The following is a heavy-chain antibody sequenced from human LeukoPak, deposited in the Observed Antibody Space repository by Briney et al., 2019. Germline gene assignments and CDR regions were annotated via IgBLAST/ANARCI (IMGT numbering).Heavy chain of an antibody. CDR2: ISLSGTTI. V-gene: IGHV3-48*03. D-gene: IGHD4-17*01. J-gene: IGHJ4*02. Sequence: GGSLRLSWAASGFTFSKYEMTWVRQAPGKGLEWVSYISLSGTTIYYADSVKGRFTISRDNAKNSLYLQMNSLRAEDTAVYYCARVGVATVTTWDYWGQGTLVTVSS. CDR3: ARVGVATVTTWDY. CDR1: GFTFSKYE.